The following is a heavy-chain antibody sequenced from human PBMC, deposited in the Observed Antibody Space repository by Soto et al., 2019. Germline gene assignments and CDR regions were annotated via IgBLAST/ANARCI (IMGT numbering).Heavy chain of an antibody. CDR1: GFTFSNYA. CDR2: ISDSGGST. J-gene: IGHJ4*02. V-gene: IGHV3-23*01. D-gene: IGHD3-22*01. CDR3: ASRRYYDSRGYYSYYFDY. Sequence: EVQLLESGGGLVQPGGSLRLSCAASGFTFSNYAMSWVRQAPGKGLEWVSGISDSGGSTFYADSVKGRFTISRDNSKSTLILQLSSLRADGTAIYYCASRRYYDSRGYYSYYFDYWGQGTLVTVSP.